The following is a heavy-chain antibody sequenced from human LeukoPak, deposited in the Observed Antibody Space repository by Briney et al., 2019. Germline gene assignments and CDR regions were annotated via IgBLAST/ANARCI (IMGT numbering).Heavy chain of an antibody. D-gene: IGHD6-19*01. CDR1: GFTFSSYA. CDR3: AKDRAVAGLRRGGEYYFDY. Sequence: PGGSLRLSCAASGFTFSSYAMSWVRQAPGKGLEWVSAISGGGGSTYYADSVKGRFTISRDNSKNTLYLQMNSLRAEDTAVYYCAKDRAVAGLRRGGEYYFDYWGQGTLVTVSS. J-gene: IGHJ4*02. CDR2: ISGGGGST. V-gene: IGHV3-23*01.